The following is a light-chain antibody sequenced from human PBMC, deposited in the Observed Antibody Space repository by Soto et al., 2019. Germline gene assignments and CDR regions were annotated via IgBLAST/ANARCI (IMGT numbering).Light chain of an antibody. J-gene: IGKJ2*01. V-gene: IGKV3-15*01. CDR2: GAS. CDR3: QSYNDWPFT. Sequence: EIVMTQSPATLSVSPGERVTLSCMASESLSTYLAWYQQKPGQAPRLLIYGASTKATGIPARFSGSGSATDFTVTISSLQSEDFAVYYCQSYNDWPFTFGQGTKLEI. CDR1: ESLSTY.